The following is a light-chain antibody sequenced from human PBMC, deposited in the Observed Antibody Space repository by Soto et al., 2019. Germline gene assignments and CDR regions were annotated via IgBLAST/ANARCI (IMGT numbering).Light chain of an antibody. V-gene: IGLV1-44*01. CDR1: SSSIGTNT. Sequence: QSALTQPPSASGTPGQRVTISCSGSSSSIGTNTVNWYKQVPGTAPTLLISTDHQRPAGVPDRFSGSRSGTSASLAISWLQSEDEADYYCAAWDGSLNVVLFGGGTQLTVL. CDR2: TDH. J-gene: IGLJ2*01. CDR3: AAWDGSLNVVL.